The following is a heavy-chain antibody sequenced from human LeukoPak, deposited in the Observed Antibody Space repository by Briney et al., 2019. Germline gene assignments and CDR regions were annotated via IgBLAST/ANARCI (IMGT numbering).Heavy chain of an antibody. J-gene: IGHJ4*02. CDR1: GFTFSSYA. CDR3: ARGGTFIRGVISTLYYFDY. Sequence: GGSLRLSCAASGFTFSSYAMSWIRQAPGKGLEWVSYITSSSASTNYADSVKGRFTISRDDANNSLYLQMNSLRAEDTAVYYCARGGTFIRGVISTLYYFDYWGQGTLVTVSS. CDR2: ITSSSAST. D-gene: IGHD3-10*01. V-gene: IGHV3-11*05.